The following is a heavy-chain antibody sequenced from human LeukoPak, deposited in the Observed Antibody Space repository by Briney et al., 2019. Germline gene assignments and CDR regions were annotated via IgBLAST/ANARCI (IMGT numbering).Heavy chain of an antibody. CDR3: ARDQWLDY. CDR1: GFTFSGYI. V-gene: IGHV3-48*01. Sequence: GGSLRLSCAASGFTFSGYIMNWVRQAPGKGREWVSYISSSSNNIYYADSVKGRFTVSRDNAKNSLYLQMNSLRAEDTAVYYCARDQWLDYWGQGTLVTVSS. J-gene: IGHJ4*02. CDR2: ISSSSNNI. D-gene: IGHD6-19*01.